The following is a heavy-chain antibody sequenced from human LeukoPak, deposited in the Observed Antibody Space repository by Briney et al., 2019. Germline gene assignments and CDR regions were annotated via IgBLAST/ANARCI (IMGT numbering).Heavy chain of an antibody. CDR3: ARAGCRSTSCYLIDY. CDR2: IIPIFGTA. V-gene: IGHV1-69*13. Sequence: SVKVSCKVSGYTLTELSMHWVRQAPGQGLEWMGGIIPIFGTANYAQKFQGRVTITADESTSTAYMELSSLRSEDTAVYYCARAGCRSTSCYLIDYWGQGTLVTVSS. D-gene: IGHD2-2*01. CDR1: GYTLTELS. J-gene: IGHJ4*02.